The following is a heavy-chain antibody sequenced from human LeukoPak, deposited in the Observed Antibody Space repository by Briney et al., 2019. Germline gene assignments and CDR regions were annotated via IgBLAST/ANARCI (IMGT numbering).Heavy chain of an antibody. J-gene: IGHJ4*02. D-gene: IGHD3-10*01. Sequence: GGSLRLSCAASGFTFSSYAMHWVRQAPGKGLEWVAVISYDGSNKYYADSVKGRFTISRDNAKNTLYLQMNNLRVEDTAVYYCARDRGPKTGFMVREAYDYWGQGTLVTVSS. CDR3: ARDRGPKTGFMVREAYDY. V-gene: IGHV3-30-3*01. CDR2: ISYDGSNK. CDR1: GFTFSSYA.